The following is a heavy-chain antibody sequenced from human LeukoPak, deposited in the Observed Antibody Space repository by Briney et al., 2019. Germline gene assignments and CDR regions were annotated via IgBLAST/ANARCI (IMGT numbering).Heavy chain of an antibody. D-gene: IGHD3-16*02. CDR1: GYTFTAYY. CDR2: MNPNSGNT. Sequence: GASVKVSCKASGYTFTAYYIHWLRQAPGQGLEGMGWMNPNSGNTGYAQKFQGRVTMTRNTSISTAYMELSSLRSEDTAVYYCAIYDYVWGSYRYPFDYWGQGTLVTVSS. J-gene: IGHJ4*02. V-gene: IGHV1-8*02. CDR3: AIYDYVWGSYRYPFDY.